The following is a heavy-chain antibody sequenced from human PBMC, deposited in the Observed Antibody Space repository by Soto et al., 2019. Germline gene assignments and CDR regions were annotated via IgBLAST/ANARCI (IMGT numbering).Heavy chain of an antibody. CDR1: GDSISSYY. D-gene: IGHD3-22*01. CDR3: ALRSMAVVPEY. Sequence: QVQLQESGPGLVKPSETLSLTCAVSGDSISSYYCMWIRQPPGKGLESIGYLYYGRSANYNPSLQSRVALSVDTSTNQCSLTLSSMTAADTAVYYCALRSMAVVPEYWGQGTLVTVSS. V-gene: IGHV4-59*01. CDR2: LYYGRSA. J-gene: IGHJ4*02.